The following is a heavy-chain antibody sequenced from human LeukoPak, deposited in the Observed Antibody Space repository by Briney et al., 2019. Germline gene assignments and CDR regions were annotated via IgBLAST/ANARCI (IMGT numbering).Heavy chain of an antibody. D-gene: IGHD6-19*01. Sequence: GDSLKISCKGAGYSFSYYWSGCGRQLRGERLGWRGFIYPDDSDTRYSPSCQGQVTSSVDKSISTAYLQWSGLKASDSAMYYCAIQLAYSSGGHYFDYWGQGTLVTVSS. CDR2: IYPDDSDT. J-gene: IGHJ4*02. CDR1: GYSFSYYW. CDR3: AIQLAYSSGGHYFDY. V-gene: IGHV5-51*01.